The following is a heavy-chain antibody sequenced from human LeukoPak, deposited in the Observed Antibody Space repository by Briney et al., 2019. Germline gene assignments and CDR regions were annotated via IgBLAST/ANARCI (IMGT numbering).Heavy chain of an antibody. CDR1: GFTFSSYA. CDR3: ARVAARVPAAIYYYYYMDV. J-gene: IGHJ6*03. Sequence: GGSLRLSCAASGFTFSSYAMHWVRQAPGKGLEWVAVISYDGSNKYYADSVKGRFTISRENSTNTLYLQMNSLRAEDTAVYYCARVAARVPAAIYYYYYMDVWGKGTTVTASS. D-gene: IGHD2-2*01. V-gene: IGHV3-30*01. CDR2: ISYDGSNK.